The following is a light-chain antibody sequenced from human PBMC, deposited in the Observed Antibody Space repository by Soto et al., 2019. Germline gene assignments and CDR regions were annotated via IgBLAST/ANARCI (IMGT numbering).Light chain of an antibody. J-gene: IGLJ3*02. CDR3: SSYTNTNTRV. CDR2: DVS. Sequence: QSALTQPASVSGSPGKSITISCTGTSSDVGGYNYVSWYQQHPGKAPKLMIYDVSNRPSGVSNRFSGSKSGNTASLTISGLQAEDEADYYCSSYTNTNTRVFGGGTKLTVL. CDR1: SSDVGGYNY. V-gene: IGLV2-14*01.